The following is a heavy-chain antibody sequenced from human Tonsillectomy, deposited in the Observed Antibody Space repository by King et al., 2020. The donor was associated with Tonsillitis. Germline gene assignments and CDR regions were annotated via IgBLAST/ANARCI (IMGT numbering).Heavy chain of an antibody. CDR1: GGTFSSYA. CDR3: ARGWGISWYDLYYYYGMDV. Sequence: VQLVESGAEVKKPGSSVKVSCKASGGTFSSYAISWVRQAPGQGLEWMGGIIPIFGTANYEQKFQGRVTITADESTSTAYMELSSLRAEDTAVYYCARGWGISWYDLYYYYGMDVCGQGTTVSVSS. J-gene: IGHJ6*02. D-gene: IGHD6-13*01. CDR2: IIPIFGTA. V-gene: IGHV1-69*01.